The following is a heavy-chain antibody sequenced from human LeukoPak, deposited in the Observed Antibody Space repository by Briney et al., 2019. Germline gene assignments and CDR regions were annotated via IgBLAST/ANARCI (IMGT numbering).Heavy chain of an antibody. CDR3: ASGYYDILTGYPKDFDY. V-gene: IGHV1-69*13. J-gene: IGHJ4*02. CDR2: IIPIFGTA. CDR1: GGTFSSYA. D-gene: IGHD3-9*01. Sequence: SVKVSCKASGGTFSSYAISWVRQAPGQGLEWMGGIIPIFGTANYAQKFQGRVTITADESTSTAYMELSSLRSEDTAVYYCASGYYDILTGYPKDFDYWGQGTLVTVSA.